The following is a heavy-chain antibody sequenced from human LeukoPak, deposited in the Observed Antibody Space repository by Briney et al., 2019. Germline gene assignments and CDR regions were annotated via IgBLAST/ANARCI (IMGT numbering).Heavy chain of an antibody. CDR1: GGSISSYY. V-gene: IGHV4-4*07. CDR2: IYTSGST. CDR3: AREILWFGERTRNFDY. D-gene: IGHD3-10*01. J-gene: IGHJ4*02. Sequence: PSETLSLTCTVSGGSISSYYWSWIRQPAGKGLEWIGRIYTSGSTNYNPSLKSRVAMSVDTSKNQFSLKLSSVTAADTAVYYCAREILWFGERTRNFDYWGQGTRVTVSS.